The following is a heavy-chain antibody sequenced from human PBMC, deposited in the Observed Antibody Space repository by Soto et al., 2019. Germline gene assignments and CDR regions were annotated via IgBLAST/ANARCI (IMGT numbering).Heavy chain of an antibody. J-gene: IGHJ6*02. CDR3: AIDLLVGSSGWEIHYYYYGMDV. D-gene: IGHD6-19*01. CDR1: GGSISSGDYY. Sequence: SETLSLTCTVSGGSISSGDYYWSWIRQPPGKGLEWIGYIYYSGSTYYNPSLKSRVTISVDTSKNQFSLKLSSVTAADTAVYYCAIDLLVGSSGWEIHYYYYGMDVWGQGTTVTVSS. CDR2: IYYSGST. V-gene: IGHV4-30-4*01.